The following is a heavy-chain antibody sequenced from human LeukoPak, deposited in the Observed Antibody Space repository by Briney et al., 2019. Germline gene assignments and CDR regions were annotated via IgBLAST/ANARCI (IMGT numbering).Heavy chain of an antibody. CDR2: IYYSGST. CDR3: ARGPASYYYGMDV. J-gene: IGHJ6*02. Sequence: PSETLSLTCTVSGGSISSYYWSWIRQPPGKGLEWIGYIYYSGSTNYNPSLKSRVTISVDTSKNQFSLRLSSVTAADTAVYYCARGPASYYYGMDVWGQGTTVTVSS. V-gene: IGHV4-59*01. CDR1: GGSISSYY.